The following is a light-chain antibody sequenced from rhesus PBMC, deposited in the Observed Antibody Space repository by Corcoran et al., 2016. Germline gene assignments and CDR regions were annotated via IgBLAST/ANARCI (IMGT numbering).Light chain of an antibody. CDR1: QGISNA. Sequence: DIQMSQSPSSLSASVGDKVTITCRASQGISNALAWYQQKPGKAPQLLIYAASRLESGVPSRFSGSRSGTDFTLTISSLQPEDFATYYCQQGYSTPFTFGPGTKLDIK. J-gene: IGKJ3*01. CDR2: AAS. CDR3: QQGYSTPFT. V-gene: IGKV1-33*02.